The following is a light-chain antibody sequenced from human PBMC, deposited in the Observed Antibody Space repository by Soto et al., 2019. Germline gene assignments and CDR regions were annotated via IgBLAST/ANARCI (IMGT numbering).Light chain of an antibody. Sequence: QPVLTQPPSASGTPGQRVTISCSGSSSNIGSNNVNWYQQLPGTAPKLLIYSHNQRPSGVPDRFSGSKSGTSASLAISGLQSEDEADYFCAAWDDSLNGPVFGTGTKLTVL. CDR3: AAWDDSLNGPV. CDR1: SSNIGSNN. V-gene: IGLV1-44*01. CDR2: SHN. J-gene: IGLJ1*01.